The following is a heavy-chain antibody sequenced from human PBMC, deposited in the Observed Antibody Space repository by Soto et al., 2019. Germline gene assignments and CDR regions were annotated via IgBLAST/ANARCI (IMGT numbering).Heavy chain of an antibody. D-gene: IGHD6-19*01. Sequence: QLQLQESGPGLVKPSETLSLTCTVSGGSISSSSYYWGWIRQPPGKGLEWIGSIYYSGSTYYNPSLKSRVTISVDTSKNQFPLKLSSVTAADTAVYYCARHAVHRIAVMWFDPWGQGTLVTVSS. CDR3: ARHAVHRIAVMWFDP. J-gene: IGHJ5*02. CDR1: GGSISSSSYY. V-gene: IGHV4-39*01. CDR2: IYYSGST.